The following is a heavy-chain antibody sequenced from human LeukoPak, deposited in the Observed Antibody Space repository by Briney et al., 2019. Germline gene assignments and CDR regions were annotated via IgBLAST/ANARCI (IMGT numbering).Heavy chain of an antibody. CDR2: IYYSGST. J-gene: IGHJ3*02. V-gene: IGHV4-39*01. D-gene: IGHD5-12*01. CDR1: GGSISSSSYY. Sequence: PSETLSLTCTVSGGSISSSSYYWGWIRQPPGKGLEWIGSIYYSGSTYYNPSLKSRVTISVDTSKNQFSLKQSSVTAADTAVYYCARHPSGYRTDAFDIWGQGTKVTVSS. CDR3: ARHPSGYRTDAFDI.